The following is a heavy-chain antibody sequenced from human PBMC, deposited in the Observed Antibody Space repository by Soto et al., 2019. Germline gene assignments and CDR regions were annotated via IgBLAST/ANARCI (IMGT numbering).Heavy chain of an antibody. V-gene: IGHV4-39*01. CDR2: IYYSGST. CDR3: ARTLGYCISTNCYYFDY. Sequence: SETLSLTCTVSGGSISSSNYYWGWIRQPPGKGLEWIGSIYYSGSTYCNPSLKSRVTISVDTSKNQFSLKLSSVTAADTAVYYCARTLGYCISTNCYYFDYWGQGTLVTVS. J-gene: IGHJ4*02. D-gene: IGHD2-2*01. CDR1: GGSISSSNYY.